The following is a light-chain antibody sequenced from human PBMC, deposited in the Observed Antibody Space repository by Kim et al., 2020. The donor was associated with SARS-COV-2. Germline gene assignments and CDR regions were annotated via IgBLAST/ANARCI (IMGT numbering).Light chain of an antibody. V-gene: IGLV3-25*03. CDR3: QSSDSSDTFWV. CDR2: EDT. J-gene: IGLJ3*02. Sequence: SYELTQPPSVSVSPGQTARITCSGDALPNQYAYWFQQKPGQAPVLVIYEDTERPSGIPERFSGSTSGTTVTLTISGVQEEDEADYYCQSSDSSDTFWVFGGGTQLTVL. CDR1: ALPNQY.